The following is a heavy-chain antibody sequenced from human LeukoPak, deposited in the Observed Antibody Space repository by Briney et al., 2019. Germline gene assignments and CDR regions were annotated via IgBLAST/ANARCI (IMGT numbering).Heavy chain of an antibody. J-gene: IGHJ4*02. CDR2: ISSSSSYI. V-gene: IGHV3-21*06. CDR3: AMIEQVVSNVEGGY. D-gene: IGHD6-6*01. CDR1: GFTFSSYS. Sequence: GGSLRLSCAASGFTFSSYSMNWVRQAAGKGLEWVSSISSSSSYIYYADSVKGRFTISRDNAKNSLYLQMNSLRADDTAVYFCAMIEQVVSNVEGGYWGQGTLVTVSS.